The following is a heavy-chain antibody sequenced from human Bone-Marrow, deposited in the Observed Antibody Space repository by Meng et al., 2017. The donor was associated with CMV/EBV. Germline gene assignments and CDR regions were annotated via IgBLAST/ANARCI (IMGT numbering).Heavy chain of an antibody. CDR3: ARADVLRFLDRHADV. J-gene: IGHJ6*02. Sequence: SCAASGFTFSSYEMNWVRQAPGKGLEWVSYISSSGSTIYYADSVKGRFTIARDNAKNSLYLQRNSLRAEDTAVYYCARADVLRFLDRHADVWGQGTTVTVSS. CDR1: GFTFSSYE. V-gene: IGHV3-48*03. D-gene: IGHD3-3*01. CDR2: ISSSGSTI.